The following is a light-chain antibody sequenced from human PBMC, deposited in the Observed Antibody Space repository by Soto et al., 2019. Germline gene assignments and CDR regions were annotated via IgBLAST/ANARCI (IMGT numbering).Light chain of an antibody. V-gene: IGLV2-14*01. CDR2: DVS. CDR3: RSYRSSSTPV. CDR1: SSDVGGYNY. J-gene: IGLJ1*01. Sequence: QSVLTQPASVSGSPGQSITIYCTGTSSDVGGYNYVSWYQQHPGKAPKLMIYDVSHRPSGVSNRFSGSKSGNTASLTISGLQAEDEADYYCRSYRSSSTPVFGIGTKLTVL.